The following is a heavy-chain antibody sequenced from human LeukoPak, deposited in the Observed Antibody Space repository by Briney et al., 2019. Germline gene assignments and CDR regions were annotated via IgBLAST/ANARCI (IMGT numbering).Heavy chain of an antibody. Sequence: GGSLRLSCTPSGFTFSSHAMSWVRQAPGKGLEWVSGISGNGAGTYYGDSVKGRFTISRDNSNSTLFLQMDSLRGDDTAVYYCVRGASHLAYWGQGTLVTASS. CDR1: GFTFSSHA. J-gene: IGHJ4*02. V-gene: IGHV3-23*02. CDR2: ISGNGAGT. D-gene: IGHD4/OR15-4a*01. CDR3: VRGASHLAY.